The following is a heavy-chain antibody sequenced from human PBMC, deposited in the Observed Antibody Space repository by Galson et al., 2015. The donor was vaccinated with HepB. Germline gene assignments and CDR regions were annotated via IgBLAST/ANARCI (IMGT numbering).Heavy chain of an antibody. J-gene: IGHJ5*02. CDR1: GGTFSSYA. D-gene: IGHD3-22*01. Sequence: SVKVSCKASGGTFSSYAISWVRQAPGQGLEWMGRIIPILGIANYAQKLQGRVTMTRDTSTSTVYMELSSLRSEDTAVYYCARAVYYYDSSGYYLPNWFDPWGQGTLVTVSS. CDR2: IIPILGIA. CDR3: ARAVYYYDSSGYYLPNWFDP. V-gene: IGHV1-69*04.